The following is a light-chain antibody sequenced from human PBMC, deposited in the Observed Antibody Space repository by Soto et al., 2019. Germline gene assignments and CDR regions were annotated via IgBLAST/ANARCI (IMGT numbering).Light chain of an antibody. Sequence: EIVLTRSPGTLSLSPGERATLSCRASQSVSSSYLAWYQQKPGQAPRLLIYGASSRATGIPDRFSGSGSGTDFTLTISRLEPGDFAVYYCQQYNSSPSTFGGGTPVEIK. CDR3: QQYNSSPST. CDR2: GAS. J-gene: IGKJ4*01. V-gene: IGKV3-20*01. CDR1: QSVSSSY.